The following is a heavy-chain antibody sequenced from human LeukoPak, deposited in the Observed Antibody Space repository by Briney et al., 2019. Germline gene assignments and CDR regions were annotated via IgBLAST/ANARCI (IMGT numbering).Heavy chain of an antibody. Sequence: PGKGLEWIGEINHSGSTNYNPSLKSRVTISVDTSKNQFSLKLSSVTAADTAVYYCASPGGWGQGTLVTVSS. V-gene: IGHV4-34*01. J-gene: IGHJ4*02. CDR2: INHSGST. D-gene: IGHD2-15*01. CDR3: ASPGG.